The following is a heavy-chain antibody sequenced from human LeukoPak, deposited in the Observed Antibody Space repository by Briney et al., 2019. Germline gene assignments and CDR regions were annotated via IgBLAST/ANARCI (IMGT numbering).Heavy chain of an antibody. CDR3: AREVLWVWNFDL. D-gene: IGHD1-26*01. Sequence: PSETLSLTCTVSGGSISSGDYYWSWIRQPPGTGLEWIGYIYYSGSTYYNPSLKSRVTISVDTSKNQFSLKLNSVTAADTAVYYCAREVLWVWNFDLWGRGSLVTVSS. V-gene: IGHV4-30-4*01. CDR2: IYYSGST. CDR1: GGSISSGDYY. J-gene: IGHJ2*01.